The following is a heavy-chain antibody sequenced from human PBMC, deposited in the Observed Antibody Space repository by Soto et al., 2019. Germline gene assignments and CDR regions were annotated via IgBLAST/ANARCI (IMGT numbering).Heavy chain of an antibody. CDR3: ARVGSPGYCSGGYCPPPDY. CDR1: GFTFSTST. V-gene: IGHV3-21*01. J-gene: IGHJ4*02. CDR2: ISSSSTYT. Sequence: PGGSLRLSCAASGFTFSTSTTNWVRQAPGQGLEWVSSISSSSTYTYYAASVKGRFTISRDNAKNSLYLQMNSLRAEDTAVYYCARVGSPGYCSGGYCPPPDYWGQGTLVTVSS. D-gene: IGHD2-15*01.